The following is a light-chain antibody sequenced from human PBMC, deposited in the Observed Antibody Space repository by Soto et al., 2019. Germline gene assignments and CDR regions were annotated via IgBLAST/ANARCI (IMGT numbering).Light chain of an antibody. CDR3: QQYKSYWT. CDR2: KAS. CDR1: QALSNY. Sequence: DIQLPQSPSVLSASFGDTGTITCRASQALSNYLAWYQQKPGKAPNLLIYKASSLENGVPSRFSGSGSGTEFTLTISSLQPDDFATYYCQQYKSYWTFGQGTKVDNK. V-gene: IGKV1-5*03. J-gene: IGKJ1*01.